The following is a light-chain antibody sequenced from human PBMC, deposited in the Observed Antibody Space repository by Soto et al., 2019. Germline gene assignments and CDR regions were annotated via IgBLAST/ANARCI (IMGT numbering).Light chain of an antibody. CDR2: GAS. CDR1: QSVSSNY. J-gene: IGKJ1*01. V-gene: IGKV3-20*01. CDR3: QQYGSSPPT. Sequence: EIVLTQSPGTLSLSPGERATLSCRASQSVSSNYLAWYRRKPGQAPRLLIYGASNRATDIPGRFSGSGSGTDFPLTITRVEAEDFAVYCWQQYGSSPPTFGRGTRVDIK.